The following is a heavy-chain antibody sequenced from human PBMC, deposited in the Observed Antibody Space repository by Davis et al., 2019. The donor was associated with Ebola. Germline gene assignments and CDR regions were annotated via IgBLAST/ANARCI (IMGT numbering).Heavy chain of an antibody. V-gene: IGHV4-34*01. CDR1: GGSFSGYY. J-gene: IGHJ5*02. D-gene: IGHD2-2*01. Sequence: SETLSLTCAVYGGSFSGYYWSWIRQPPGKGLEWIGEINHSGSTNYNPSLKSRVTISVDTSKNQFSLKLSSVTAADTAVYYCARRSIVVVPAAGPPYNWFDPWGQGTLVTVSS. CDR3: ARRSIVVVPAAGPPYNWFDP. CDR2: INHSGST.